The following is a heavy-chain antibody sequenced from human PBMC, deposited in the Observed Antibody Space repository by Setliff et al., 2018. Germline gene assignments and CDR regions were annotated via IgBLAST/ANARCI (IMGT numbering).Heavy chain of an antibody. Sequence: WPSVKVSCKASGHSLTSNHFHWGRQAPGKGLEWMGTINPNDGYTIYAPAFQGRVAMTTDTSTGTAYMELSGLTSADTAIYYCIVNMVRPVTGLDSWGPGTLVTVSS. J-gene: IGHJ4*02. CDR3: IVNMVRPVTGLDS. V-gene: IGHV1-46*01. CDR2: INPNDGYT. D-gene: IGHD2-15*01. CDR1: GHSLTSNH.